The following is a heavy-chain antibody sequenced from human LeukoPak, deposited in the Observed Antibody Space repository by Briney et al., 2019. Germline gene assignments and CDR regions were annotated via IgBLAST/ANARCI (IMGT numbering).Heavy chain of an antibody. CDR2: ISSSSSYI. Sequence: GGSLRLSCAASGFTFSSYSMNWVRQAPGKGLEWVSSISSSSSYIYYADSVKGRFTISRDNAKNSLYLQMNSLRAEDTAVYYCARGPVPYYYDSSGYCDYWGQGTLVTVSS. CDR3: ARGPVPYYYDSSGYCDY. CDR1: GFTFSSYS. J-gene: IGHJ4*02. V-gene: IGHV3-21*01. D-gene: IGHD3-22*01.